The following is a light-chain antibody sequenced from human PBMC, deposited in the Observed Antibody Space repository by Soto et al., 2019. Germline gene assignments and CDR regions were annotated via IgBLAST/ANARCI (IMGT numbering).Light chain of an antibody. CDR1: QAISNY. CDR2: AAS. CDR3: LQHKSYQWT. V-gene: IGKV1-17*03. J-gene: IGKJ1*01. Sequence: DIQTTQSPSALSASVGDRVTITCPSSQAISNYLAWFQQKPGQAPKRLIYAASTLESGVPSRFSGSGSGTEFSLTISSLQPEDFATYFCLQHKSYQWTFGQGTKVDIK.